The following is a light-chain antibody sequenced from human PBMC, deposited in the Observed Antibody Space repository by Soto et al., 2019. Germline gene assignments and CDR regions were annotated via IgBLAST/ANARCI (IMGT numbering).Light chain of an antibody. CDR2: KAS. CDR1: QSISSW. CDR3: QQYGSSPLYS. Sequence: DIQMTQSPSTLSASVGDRVTITCRASQSISSWLAWYQQKPGKAPKLLIYKASSLESGVPSRFSGSGSGTDFALTISRLEPEDFAVYYCQQYGSSPLYSLGQGTKVDIK. J-gene: IGKJ2*03. V-gene: IGKV1-5*03.